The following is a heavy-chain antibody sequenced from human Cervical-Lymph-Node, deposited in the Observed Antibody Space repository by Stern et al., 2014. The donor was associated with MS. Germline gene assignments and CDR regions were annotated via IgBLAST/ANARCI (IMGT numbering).Heavy chain of an antibody. Sequence: QMQLQESGPGLVKPSETLSLTCTVSGGSISSYYWSWIRQPPGKGLEWIGYIYYSGSTNYNPSLKSRVTISVDTSKNQFSLKLSSVTAADTAVYYCARAGYYSRGVDYWGQGTLVTVSS. V-gene: IGHV4-59*01. CDR2: IYYSGST. J-gene: IGHJ4*02. CDR1: GGSISSYY. CDR3: ARAGYYSRGVDY. D-gene: IGHD2-15*01.